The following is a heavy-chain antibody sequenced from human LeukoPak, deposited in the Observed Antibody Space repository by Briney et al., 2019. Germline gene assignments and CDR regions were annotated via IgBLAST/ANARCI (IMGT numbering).Heavy chain of an antibody. V-gene: IGHV1-8*01. CDR3: ARVLYSSGWSVGYYYYGMDV. CDR2: MNPNSGNT. D-gene: IGHD6-19*01. J-gene: IGHJ6*02. CDR1: GYTFTSYD. Sequence: GASVKLSCKASGYTFTSYDINWMRQATGQGLEWMGWMNPNSGNTGYAQKFQGRVTMTRNTSISTAYMELSSLRSEDTAVYYCARVLYSSGWSVGYYYYGMDVWGQGTTVTVSS.